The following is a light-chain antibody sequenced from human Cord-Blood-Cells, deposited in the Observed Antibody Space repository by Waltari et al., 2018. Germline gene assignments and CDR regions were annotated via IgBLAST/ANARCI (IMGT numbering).Light chain of an antibody. CDR1: SSNIGSNY. CDR2: RKN. CDR3: AAWDDGLSGRV. V-gene: IGLV1-47*01. J-gene: IGLJ3*02. Sequence: QSVLTQPPSASGTPGQRVTISCSGSSSNIGSNYVYWYQQLPGTAPKLPVYRKNQRASGVLDRFSGSKSGTLASLAISGLRAEDEADDYCAAWDDGLSGRVFGGGTKLTVL.